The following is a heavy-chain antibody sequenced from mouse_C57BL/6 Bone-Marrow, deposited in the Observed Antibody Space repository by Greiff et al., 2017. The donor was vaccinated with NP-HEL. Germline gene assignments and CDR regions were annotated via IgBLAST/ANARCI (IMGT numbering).Heavy chain of an antibody. CDR3: ASGDRYGSSYWYFDV. D-gene: IGHD1-1*01. CDR1: GYTFTDHT. J-gene: IGHJ1*03. V-gene: IGHV1-78*01. CDR2: IYPRDGST. Sequence: QVQLQQSDAELVKPGASVKISCKVSGYTFTDHTIHWMKQRPEQGLEWIGYIYPRDGSTKYNEKFKGKATLTAAKSSSTAYMQLNSLTSDDSAVYFCASGDRYGSSYWYFDVWGTGTTVTVSS.